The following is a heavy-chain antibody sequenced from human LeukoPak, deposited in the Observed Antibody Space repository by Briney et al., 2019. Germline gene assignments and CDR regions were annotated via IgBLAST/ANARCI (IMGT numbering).Heavy chain of an antibody. CDR1: GGTFSNYA. Sequence: SMKVSCKASGGTFSNYAINWVRQAPGQGLEWMGRITPVVGISNYAQKFQGRVTITADKSTTTTYMELSSLRSDDTAVYYCASAGSGYCSSTSCPSYFDYWGQGTLVTVSS. D-gene: IGHD2-2*01. CDR3: ASAGSGYCSSTSCPSYFDY. CDR2: ITPVVGIS. J-gene: IGHJ4*02. V-gene: IGHV1-69*04.